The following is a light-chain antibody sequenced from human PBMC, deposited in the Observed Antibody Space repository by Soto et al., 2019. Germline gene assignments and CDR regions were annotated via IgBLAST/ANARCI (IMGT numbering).Light chain of an antibody. J-gene: IGKJ4*01. CDR3: QQSYSTPPVT. V-gene: IGKV1-39*01. Sequence: DMQLTQSPSTLAASAGDRVTITCRMSQGITSYHRQKPGKLPDHLIYSASNLQSGAPSRFSDGGSGTDFTLTISSLQPEDFATYYCQQSYSTPPVTFGGGTKVDIK. CDR1: QGITSY. CDR2: SAS.